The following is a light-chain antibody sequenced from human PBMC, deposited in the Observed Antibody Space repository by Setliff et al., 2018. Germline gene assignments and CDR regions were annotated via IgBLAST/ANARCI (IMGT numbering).Light chain of an antibody. Sequence: QSALTQPPSASGSPGQSVTISCTGTSSDVGGYNYVSWYQQHPGKAPKLMIYDVSNRPSGVSNRFSGSKSGNTASLTISGLQAEDEADYYCSSYTSSSIFYVFGTGTKVTVL. J-gene: IGLJ1*01. CDR3: SSYTSSSIFYV. V-gene: IGLV2-14*03. CDR2: DVS. CDR1: SSDVGGYNY.